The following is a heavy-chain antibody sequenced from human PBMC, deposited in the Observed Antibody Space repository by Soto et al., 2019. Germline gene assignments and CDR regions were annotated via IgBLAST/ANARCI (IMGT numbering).Heavy chain of an antibody. Sequence: SETLSLTCTVSGGSISSYYWSWIRQPPGKGLEWIGYIYYSGSTNYNPSLKSRVTISVDTSKNQFSLKLSSVTAADTAVYYCACLPVAARTYYMYVWGKGTTVTGSS. CDR2: IYYSGST. J-gene: IGHJ6*03. V-gene: IGHV4-59*01. D-gene: IGHD6-25*01. CDR3: ACLPVAARTYYMYV. CDR1: GGSISSYY.